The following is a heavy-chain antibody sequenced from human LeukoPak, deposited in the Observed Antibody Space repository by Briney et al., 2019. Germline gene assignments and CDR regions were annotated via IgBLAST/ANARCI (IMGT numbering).Heavy chain of an antibody. CDR1: GFTFSDHA. V-gene: IGHV3-49*04. Sequence: GGSLRLSCTASGFTFSDHAMSWVRQAPGKGLEWVGFIRSKTYGGTTEYAPSVKGRFTISRDDSTNTLYLQMNSLKTEDTAVYYCTTASGSYFDYWGQGTLVTVSS. J-gene: IGHJ4*02. D-gene: IGHD1-26*01. CDR2: IRSKTYGGTT. CDR3: TTASGSYFDY.